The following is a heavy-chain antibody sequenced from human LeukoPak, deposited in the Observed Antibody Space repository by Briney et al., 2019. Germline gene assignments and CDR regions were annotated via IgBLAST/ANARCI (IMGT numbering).Heavy chain of an antibody. V-gene: IGHV4-59*01. D-gene: IGHD3-22*01. CDR3: ARVNAVIGGNAFDI. J-gene: IGHJ3*02. Sequence: SETLSLTCTVSGGSISSYYWSWIRQPPGKGLEWIGHIYYSGSTNYNPSLKSQVTISLDRSKDQFSLKLSSVTAADTAVYYCARVNAVIGGNAFDIWGQGTMVTVSS. CDR1: GGSISSYY. CDR2: IYYSGST.